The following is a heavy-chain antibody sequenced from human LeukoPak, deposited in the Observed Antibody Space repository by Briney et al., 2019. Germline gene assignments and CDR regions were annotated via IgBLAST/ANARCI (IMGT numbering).Heavy chain of an antibody. V-gene: IGHV2-5*02. CDR2: IYWDDDK. CDR3: ARTPDPYYFDY. CDR1: GFSPSTSGVG. J-gene: IGHJ4*02. D-gene: IGHD1-14*01. Sequence: SGPTLVKPTQTLTLTCTFSGFSPSTSGVGVGWIRQPPGKALEWLALIYWDDDKRYSPSLKSRLTITKDTSKNQVVLTMTNMDPVDTATYYCARTPDPYYFDYWGQGTLVTVSS.